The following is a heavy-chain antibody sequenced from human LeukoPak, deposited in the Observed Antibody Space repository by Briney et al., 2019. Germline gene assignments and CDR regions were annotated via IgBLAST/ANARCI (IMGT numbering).Heavy chain of an antibody. Sequence: GGSLRLSCAASGFTLSIYWMYWVRQAPGKGLVWVSRINSDGTTHYADSVKGRFTISRDNAKNTLHLQMNSLKAEDTAVYYCARELREHGVFDIWGQGIMVTVSS. CDR2: INSDGTT. J-gene: IGHJ3*02. CDR1: GFTLSIYW. D-gene: IGHD1-26*01. V-gene: IGHV3-74*01. CDR3: ARELREHGVFDI.